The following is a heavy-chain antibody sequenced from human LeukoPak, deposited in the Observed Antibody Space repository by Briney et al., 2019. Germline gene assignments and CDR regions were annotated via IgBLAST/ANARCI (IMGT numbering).Heavy chain of an antibody. CDR2: IYYSGST. V-gene: IGHV4-61*08. CDR3: ARDSTGSFDP. CDR1: GGSISSGDYY. J-gene: IGHJ5*02. Sequence: SETLSLTCTVSGGSISSGDYYWSWIRQPPGKGLEWIGYIYYSGSTNYNPSLKSRVTISVDTSKNQFSLKLSSVTVADTAVYYCARDSTGSFDPWGQGTLVTVSS. D-gene: IGHD3-10*01.